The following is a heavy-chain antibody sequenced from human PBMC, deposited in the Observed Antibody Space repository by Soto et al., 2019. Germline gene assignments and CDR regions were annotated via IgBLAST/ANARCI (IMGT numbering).Heavy chain of an antibody. V-gene: IGHV1-2*04. Sequence: QVQLVQSGAEVKKPGASVKVSCKASGYTFTDYFIHWVRQAPGQGLEWMGWINPNSGGTNYAQKFQGWVTMTRDPSISTAYMELSRLRSDDTAVYYCARSRPVGHIVVVTARGAFDIWGQGTMVTVSS. CDR1: GYTFTDYF. CDR3: ARSRPVGHIVVVTARGAFDI. CDR2: INPNSGGT. J-gene: IGHJ3*02. D-gene: IGHD2-21*02.